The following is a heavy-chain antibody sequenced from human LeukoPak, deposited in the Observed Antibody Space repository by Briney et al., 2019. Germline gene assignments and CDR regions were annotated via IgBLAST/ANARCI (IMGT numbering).Heavy chain of an antibody. V-gene: IGHV4-59*08. Sequence: SETLSLTCTASGGSISSYYWSWIRQPPGKGLEWIGYIYYSGSTNYNPSLKSRVTISVDTSKNQFSLKLSSVTAADTAVYYCARHSGSTSYIDPWGQGTLVTVSS. CDR2: IYYSGST. CDR1: GGSISSYY. CDR3: ARHSGSTSYIDP. D-gene: IGHD2-2*01. J-gene: IGHJ5*02.